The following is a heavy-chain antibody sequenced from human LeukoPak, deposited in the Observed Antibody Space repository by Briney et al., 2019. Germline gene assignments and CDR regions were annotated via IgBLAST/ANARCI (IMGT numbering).Heavy chain of an antibody. V-gene: IGHV4-31*03. Sequence: SQTLSLTCTVSGPSISMGGYFWSWIRQHPGKGLEWFGDIYYSGSTYYNRSRQSRVTISVDTSKNQFSQKLSSVTAADTAVYYCARDQLEPTNCYYGMDVWGQGTTVTVSS. CDR3: ARDQLEPTNCYYGMDV. J-gene: IGHJ6*02. D-gene: IGHD1-1*01. CDR2: IYYSGST. CDR1: GPSISMGGYF.